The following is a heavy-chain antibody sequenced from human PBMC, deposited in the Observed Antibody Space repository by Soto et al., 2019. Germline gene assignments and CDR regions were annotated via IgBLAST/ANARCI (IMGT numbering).Heavy chain of an antibody. Sequence: PSETLSLTCTVSGGSISSGGYYWSWIRQPPGKGLEWIAYISYSWTTYYNPSLKSRVSISADTCKNQFSLELKSVTVADTAVYYCAGRQYLASFDSWSQGTLVT. D-gene: IGHD2-2*01. J-gene: IGHJ4*02. CDR1: GGSISSGGYY. CDR2: ISYSWTT. CDR3: AGRQYLASFDS. V-gene: IGHV4-30-4*01.